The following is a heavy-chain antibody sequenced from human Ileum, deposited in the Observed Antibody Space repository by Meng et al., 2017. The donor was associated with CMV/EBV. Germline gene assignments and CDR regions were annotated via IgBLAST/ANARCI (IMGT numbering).Heavy chain of an antibody. J-gene: IGHJ5*02. CDR1: GASVNENY. V-gene: IGHV4-59*08. Sequence: GSLRLSCTVSGASVNENYCSWIRQSPGKGLEWIGYISYGDFTNYNPSVKGRVTISVDTSKNQFSLKLSSVTAADTAVYYCARTGTTPLYNWFDPWGQGTLVTVSS. CDR3: ARTGTTPLYNWFDP. CDR2: ISYGDFT. D-gene: IGHD1-1*01.